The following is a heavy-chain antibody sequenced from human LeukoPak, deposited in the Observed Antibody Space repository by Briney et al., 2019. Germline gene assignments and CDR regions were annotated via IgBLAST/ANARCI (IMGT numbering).Heavy chain of an antibody. J-gene: IGHJ4*02. CDR3: ARDLAYNWNDEHYFDY. V-gene: IGHV1-8*02. D-gene: IGHD1-1*01. Sequence: ASVKVSCKASGYTFTTYNINWVRQATGQGLEWMGWMNPGSGDTAYAQKFQGRVTMTRDTSISTAYTELSRLRSDDTAVYYCARDLAYNWNDEHYFDYWGQGTLVTVSS. CDR1: GYTFTTYN. CDR2: MNPGSGDT.